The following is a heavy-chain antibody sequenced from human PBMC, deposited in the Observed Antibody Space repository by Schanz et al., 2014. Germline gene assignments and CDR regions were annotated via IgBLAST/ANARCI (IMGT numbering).Heavy chain of an antibody. V-gene: IGHV3-48*02. CDR2: ISRSSSTI. J-gene: IGHJ6*02. D-gene: IGHD3-10*01. Sequence: EVHLVESGGGLVQPGGSLRLSCAASGFTFSDYPMNWVRQAPGKGLKWVSYISRSSSTIYYEDSVKGRFTISRDNAKNSLYLQMNSLRDEDTAVYYCARGGPGAMDRYYSMDVWGQGTTVTVSS. CDR3: ARGGPGAMDRYYSMDV. CDR1: GFTFSDYP.